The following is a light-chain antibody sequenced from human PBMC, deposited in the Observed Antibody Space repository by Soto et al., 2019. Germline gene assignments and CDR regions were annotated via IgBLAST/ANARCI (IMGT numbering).Light chain of an antibody. CDR2: GAS. J-gene: IGKJ5*01. Sequence: EIVLTQSPGTLSLSPGERATLSCRASQSVSSSYLAWYQQKPGQAPRLLIYGASSRATGIPDRLSGSGSGTDFTLTISRLEPEDFAVYYCQQRSNWPGITFGQGTRLEIK. V-gene: IGKV3D-20*02. CDR3: QQRSNWPGIT. CDR1: QSVSSSY.